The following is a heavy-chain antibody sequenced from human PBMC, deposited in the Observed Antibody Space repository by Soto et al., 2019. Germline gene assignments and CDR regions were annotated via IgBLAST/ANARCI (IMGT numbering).Heavy chain of an antibody. CDR2: IWHDGGRQ. CDR3: PRDLTSGYTDS. CDR1: GFSYGGYG. J-gene: IGHJ5*01. V-gene: IGHV3-33*01. D-gene: IGHD3-22*01. Sequence: QVHLVESGGGVVQPGGSLRLSCVASGFSYGGYGMHWVRQAPGKGLEWVAVIWHDGGRQYYADSVKGRFTVSRDNAKNTLYLQMNSLRAEDTAVYYCPRDLTSGYTDSWGQGTLVIVSS.